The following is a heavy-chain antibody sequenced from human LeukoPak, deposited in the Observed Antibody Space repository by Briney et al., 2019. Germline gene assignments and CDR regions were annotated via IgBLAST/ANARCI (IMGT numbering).Heavy chain of an antibody. CDR1: GYSISSGYY. Sequence: PSETLSLTCAVSGYSISSGYYWGWIRPPPGKGLEWIGSIYHSGSTYYNPSLKSRVTISVDTYKNQFSLKLSSVTAADTAVYYCARHVPAATFIYYYYMDVWGKGTTVTVSS. CDR2: IYHSGST. J-gene: IGHJ6*03. V-gene: IGHV4-38-2*01. D-gene: IGHD2-2*01. CDR3: ARHVPAATFIYYYYMDV.